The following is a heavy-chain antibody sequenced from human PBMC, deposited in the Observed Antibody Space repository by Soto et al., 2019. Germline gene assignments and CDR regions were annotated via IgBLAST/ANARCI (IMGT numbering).Heavy chain of an antibody. CDR1: GFTFSNYG. CDR3: ARVPGSGTYYDNRIANDAFDI. D-gene: IGHD3-10*01. J-gene: IGHJ3*02. V-gene: IGHV3-33*01. Sequence: VGSLRLSCAASGFTFSNYGVHWVRQAPGKGLEWVAVIWYDGSSEYYTESVKGRFTISRDNSKNTLYLQMNSLRAEDTAVYYCARVPGSGTYYDNRIANDAFDIWGQGTMVTVSS. CDR2: IWYDGSSE.